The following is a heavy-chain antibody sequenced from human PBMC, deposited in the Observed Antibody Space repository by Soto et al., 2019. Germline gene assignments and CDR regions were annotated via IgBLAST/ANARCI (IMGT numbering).Heavy chain of an antibody. CDR2: IHYSGST. D-gene: IGHD4-17*01. J-gene: IGHJ4*02. CDR1: GGSISTYY. V-gene: IGHV4-59*08. CDR3: VGDYGDTQNYFDF. Sequence: PSETLSLTCTVSGGSISTYYWSWIRQPPGKGLEWIGYIHYSGSTNYNPSLKSRVTISVDTSKNQLSLRLSSVTAADTAVYYCVGDYGDTQNYFDFWGQGVLVTVSS.